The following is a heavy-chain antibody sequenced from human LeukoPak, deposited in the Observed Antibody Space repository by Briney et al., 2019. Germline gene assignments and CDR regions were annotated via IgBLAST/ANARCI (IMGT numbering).Heavy chain of an antibody. D-gene: IGHD6-19*01. CDR2: LYSGGRT. Sequence: PGGSLSLSCAPSGFTLRSSYMSWVRQPPGGGVEWVSGLYSGGRTYYPHSVKGRFTISRDTSKNTLYLHITRLRAEDTAMYYCARKLAVASHWGFDYWGQGTLVTVSS. J-gene: IGHJ4*02. V-gene: IGHV3-53*01. CDR1: GFTLRSSY. CDR3: ARKLAVASHWGFDY.